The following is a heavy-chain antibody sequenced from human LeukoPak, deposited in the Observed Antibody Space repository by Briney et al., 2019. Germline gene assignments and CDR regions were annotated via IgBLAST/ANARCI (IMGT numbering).Heavy chain of an antibody. D-gene: IGHD6-13*01. V-gene: IGHV3-23*01. CDR1: GFTFSTYA. CDR3: GKGGIAEIGPVDP. Sequence: GGSLRLSCAASGFTFSTYAITWVRQAPGKGLEWVSSVSGYDGSTYYADSVKGRFTISRDISENTLFLQMSSLRGEDTAVYYCGKGGIAEIGPVDPWGQGTLVTVSS. J-gene: IGHJ5*02. CDR2: VSGYDGST.